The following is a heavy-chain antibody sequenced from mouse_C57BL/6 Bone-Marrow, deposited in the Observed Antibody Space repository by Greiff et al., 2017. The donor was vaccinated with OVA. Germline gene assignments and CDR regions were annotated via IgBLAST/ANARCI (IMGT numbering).Heavy chain of an antibody. V-gene: IGHV1-82*01. Sequence: VKLQESGPELVKPGASVKISCKASGYAFSSSWMNWVKQRPGKGLEWIGRIYPGDGDTNYNGKFKGKATLTADKSSSTAYMQLSSLTSEDSAVYCCARGDYYDYPFDYWGQGTTLTVSS. D-gene: IGHD2-4*01. J-gene: IGHJ2*01. CDR1: GYAFSSSW. CDR3: ARGDYYDYPFDY. CDR2: IYPGDGDT.